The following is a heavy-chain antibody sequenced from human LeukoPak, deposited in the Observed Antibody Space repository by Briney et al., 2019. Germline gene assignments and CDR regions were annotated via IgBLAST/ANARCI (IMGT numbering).Heavy chain of an antibody. CDR1: GGSISSSSYY. D-gene: IGHD3-3*01. CDR3: ARVPYYDFWSGFDP. CDR2: IYYSGST. Sequence: PSETLSLTCTVSGGSISSSSYYWGWIRQPPGKGLEWIGSIYYSGSTYYNPSLKSRVTISVDTSKNQFSLKLNSVTAADTAEYYFARVPYYDFWSGFDPSGQGTLVTVSS. J-gene: IGHJ5*02. V-gene: IGHV4-39*01.